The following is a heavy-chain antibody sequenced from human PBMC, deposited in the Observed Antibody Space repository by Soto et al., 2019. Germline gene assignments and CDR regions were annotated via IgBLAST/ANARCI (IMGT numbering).Heavy chain of an antibody. CDR2: IYHSGST. Sequence: SETLSLTCTVSGGSISSSSFYWGWIRQPPGKGLEWIGYIYHSGSTYNSPSLKSRVTISVDRSKNQFSLKLSSVTAADTAVYYCARGLEVIAATPQWDYWGQGTLVTVSS. V-gene: IGHV4-30-2*01. CDR1: GGSISSSSFY. CDR3: ARGLEVIAATPQWDY. D-gene: IGHD2-15*01. J-gene: IGHJ4*02.